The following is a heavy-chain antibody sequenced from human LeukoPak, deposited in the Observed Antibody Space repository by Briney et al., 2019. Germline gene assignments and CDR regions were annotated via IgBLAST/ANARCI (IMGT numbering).Heavy chain of an antibody. CDR2: IYSGGST. CDR1: GFTVSSNY. V-gene: IGHV3-53*04. J-gene: IGHJ3*02. D-gene: IGHD3-16*01. CDR3: ARGEYLGAFDI. Sequence: GGSLRLSCAASGFTVSSNYMSWVRQAPRKGLEWVSVIYSGGSTYYADSVKGRFTISRHNSKNTLYLQMNSLRAEDTAVYYCARGEYLGAFDIWGQGTMVTVSS.